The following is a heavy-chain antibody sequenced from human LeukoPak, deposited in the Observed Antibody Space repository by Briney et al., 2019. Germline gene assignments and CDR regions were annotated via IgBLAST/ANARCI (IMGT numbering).Heavy chain of an antibody. CDR3: ARAPPWDGGDY. D-gene: IGHD4-23*01. CDR1: GGSITSYY. CDR2: IYYRGST. J-gene: IGHJ4*02. Sequence: SETLSLTCTVSGGSITSYYWSWIRQSPGKGLEWIGDIYYRGSTNYNPSFKSRVSISVDTSKNQFSLKLSSVNAADTAVYYCARAPPWDGGDYWGQGILVTVSS. V-gene: IGHV4-59*01.